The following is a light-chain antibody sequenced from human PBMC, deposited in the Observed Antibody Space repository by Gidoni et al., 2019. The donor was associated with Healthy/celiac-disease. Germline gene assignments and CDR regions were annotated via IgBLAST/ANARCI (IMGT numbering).Light chain of an antibody. Sequence: DIQMTQSPSSLSASVGDRVTITCRASQSISSYLNWYPQKPGKAPKLLIYAASSLQSGVPSRFSGSGSGTDFTLTISSLQPEDFATYYCQQSYSTLWTFXXXTKVEIK. V-gene: IGKV1-39*01. CDR3: QQSYSTLWT. CDR1: QSISSY. J-gene: IGKJ1*01. CDR2: AAS.